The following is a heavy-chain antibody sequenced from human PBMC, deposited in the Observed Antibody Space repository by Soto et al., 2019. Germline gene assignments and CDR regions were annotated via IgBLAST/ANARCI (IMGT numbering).Heavy chain of an antibody. CDR2: IYWDDDK. CDR3: AHSLIGYYYDSSGSNWFDP. J-gene: IGHJ5*02. Sequence: QITLKESGPTLVKPTQTLTLTCTFSGFSLSTSGVGVGWIRQPPGKALEWLALIYWDDDKRYSPTLKSRLTLTNETSKKQVVLTTTNMDPVDTATYYCAHSLIGYYYDSSGSNWFDPWGQGTLVTVSS. V-gene: IGHV2-5*02. CDR1: GFSLSTSGVG. D-gene: IGHD3-22*01.